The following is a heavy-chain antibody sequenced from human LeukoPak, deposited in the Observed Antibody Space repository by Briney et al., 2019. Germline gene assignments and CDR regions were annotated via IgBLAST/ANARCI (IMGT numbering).Heavy chain of an antibody. CDR3: ARLQGPLWFGIDP. CDR1: GGSISSYY. Sequence: SETLSLTCTVSGGSISSYYWSWIRQPPGKGLEWIGYIYYSGSTNYNPSLKSRVTISVDTSKNQFSLKLSSVTAADTAMYYCARLQGPLWFGIDPWGQGTLVTVSS. V-gene: IGHV4-59*08. J-gene: IGHJ5*02. CDR2: IYYSGST. D-gene: IGHD3-10*01.